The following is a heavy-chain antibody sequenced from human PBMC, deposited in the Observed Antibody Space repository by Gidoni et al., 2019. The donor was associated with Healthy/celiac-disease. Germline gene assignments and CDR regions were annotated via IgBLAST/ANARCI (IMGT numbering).Heavy chain of an antibody. D-gene: IGHD1-7*01. CDR3: AKVGTTVDY. J-gene: IGHJ4*02. V-gene: IGHV3-23*01. CDR2: IRGSGGST. Sequence: EVQLLESGGGLVQPGGSLRIACAASGFTFSSYAMSWVRQAPGKGLGWVPAIRGSGGSTYYADSVKGRFTISRDNSKNTLYLQMNSLRAEDTAVYYCAKVGTTVDYWGQGTLVTVSS. CDR1: GFTFSSYA.